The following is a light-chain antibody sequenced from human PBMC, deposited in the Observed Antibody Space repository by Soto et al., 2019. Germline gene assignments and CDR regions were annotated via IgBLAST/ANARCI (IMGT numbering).Light chain of an antibody. CDR2: WAS. V-gene: IGKV4-1*01. CDR3: QQYYSTPPT. J-gene: IGKJ1*01. CDR1: QSVLYSSNNKNY. Sequence: DIVMTQSPDSLAVSLGERATINCKSSQSVLYSSNNKNYLAWYQQKPGQSPKLLIYWASTQESGVPDRFSGSGSGTDFTLTISSLQAEDVAVYYCQQYYSTPPTFGQGTKVEIK.